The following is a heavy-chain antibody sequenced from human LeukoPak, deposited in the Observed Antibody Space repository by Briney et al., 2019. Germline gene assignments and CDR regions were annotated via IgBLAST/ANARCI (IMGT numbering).Heavy chain of an antibody. Sequence: ASVKVSCKASGYTFTSYGISWVRQAPGQGLEWMGWISAYNGNTNYAQKLQGRVTMTTDTSTSTAYMELSSLRSEDTAVYYCARGYCSGGSCYDNWFDPWGQGTLVTVSS. V-gene: IGHV1-18*01. CDR1: GYTFTSYG. D-gene: IGHD2-15*01. CDR3: ARGYCSGGSCYDNWFDP. J-gene: IGHJ5*02. CDR2: ISAYNGNT.